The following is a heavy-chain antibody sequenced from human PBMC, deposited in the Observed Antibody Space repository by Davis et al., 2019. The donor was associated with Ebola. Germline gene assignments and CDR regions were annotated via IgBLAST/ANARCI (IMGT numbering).Heavy chain of an antibody. J-gene: IGHJ5*02. CDR1: GFTFSSYS. CDR3: AKGGGTSSSDFRRT. D-gene: IGHD6-6*01. V-gene: IGHV3-23*01. CDR2: IRDSGGST. Sequence: GESLKISCAASGFTFSSYSMNWVRQAPGKGLEWVSGIRDSGGSTHYADSVKGRFTISRDNSKNTLYLQMNSLRAEDTAVYYCAKGGGTSSSDFRRTWGQGTLVTVSS.